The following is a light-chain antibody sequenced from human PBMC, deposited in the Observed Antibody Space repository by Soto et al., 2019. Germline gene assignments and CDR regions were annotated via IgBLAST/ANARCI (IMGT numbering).Light chain of an antibody. J-gene: IGKJ1*01. CDR1: QSISSW. CDR2: DAS. CDR3: QQYNSYWT. Sequence: DIQMTQSPSTLSASVGDRVTITCRASQSISSWLAWYQQKPGKAPKLLIYDASSLESGVPSRFSSSGSGTEFTLIFSCLQPDDFATYYGQQYNSYWTFGQGTKVDIK. V-gene: IGKV1-5*01.